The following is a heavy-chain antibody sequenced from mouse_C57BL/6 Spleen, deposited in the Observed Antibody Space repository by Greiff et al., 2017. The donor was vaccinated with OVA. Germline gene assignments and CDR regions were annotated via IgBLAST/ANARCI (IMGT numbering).Heavy chain of an antibody. J-gene: IGHJ2*01. Sequence: VKLQQPGAELVMPGASVKLSCKASGYTFTSYWMHWVKQRPGQGLEWIGEIDPSDSYTNYNQKFKGKSTLTVDKSSSTAYMQLSSLTSEDSAVYYCARGDYSNYYFDYWGQGTTLTVSS. CDR2: IDPSDSYT. CDR1: GYTFTSYW. D-gene: IGHD2-5*01. CDR3: ARGDYSNYYFDY. V-gene: IGHV1-69*01.